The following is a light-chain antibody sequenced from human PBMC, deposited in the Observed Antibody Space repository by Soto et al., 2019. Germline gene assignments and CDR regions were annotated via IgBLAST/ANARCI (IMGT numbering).Light chain of an antibody. CDR1: SGNIASSS. CDR3: QSYDTSTPLV. Sequence: NFMLTQPHSVSESPGKTVTISYTRSSGNIASSSVQWYQQRPGSAPTTVIYEDRQRPSGVPDRFSGSIDAPSNSASLTISGLKTEDEADYYCQSYDTSTPLVFGGGTKLTVL. J-gene: IGLJ2*01. V-gene: IGLV6-57*04. CDR2: EDR.